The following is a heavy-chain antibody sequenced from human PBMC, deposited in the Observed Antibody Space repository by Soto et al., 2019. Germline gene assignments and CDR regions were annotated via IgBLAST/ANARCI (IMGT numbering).Heavy chain of an antibody. V-gene: IGHV4-59*01. J-gene: IGHJ5*02. CDR2: ISYSGST. Sequence: SETLSLTCTGSGGSISSYYWSLIRQPPGKGLEWIGYISYSGSTNYNPSLKSRVTISVDTSQNQFSLKLSSVTAADTAVYYCARDSFPNWFDPWGQGTLVTVSS. CDR3: ARDSFPNWFDP. CDR1: GGSISSYY.